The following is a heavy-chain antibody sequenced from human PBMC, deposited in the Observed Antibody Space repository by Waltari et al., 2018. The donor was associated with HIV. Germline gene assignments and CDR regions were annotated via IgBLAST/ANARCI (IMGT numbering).Heavy chain of an antibody. D-gene: IGHD3-22*01. J-gene: IGHJ3*02. CDR2: IYYSGST. CDR1: GGSISSYY. CDR3: ARVERNYYDSSGYLDAFDI. V-gene: IGHV4-59*01. Sequence: QVQLQESGPGLVKPSETLSLTCTVSGGSISSYYWSWIRQPPGKGLEWIGYIYYSGSTNYTPSLKSRVTISVDTSKNQFSLKLSSVTAADTAVYYCARVERNYYDSSGYLDAFDIWGQGTMVTVSS.